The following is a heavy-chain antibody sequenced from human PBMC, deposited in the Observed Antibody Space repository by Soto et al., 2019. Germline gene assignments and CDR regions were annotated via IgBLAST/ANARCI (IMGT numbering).Heavy chain of an antibody. CDR3: ARVFSNYDGYYFDY. CDR2: IYYSGST. Sequence: PSETLSLTCTVSAGSISSGDYYWSWIRQPPGKGLEWIGYIYYSGSTYYNPSLKSRVTISVDTSKNQFSLKLSSVTAADTAVYYCARVFSNYDGYYFDYWGQGTLVTVSS. V-gene: IGHV4-30-4*01. J-gene: IGHJ4*02. D-gene: IGHD4-4*01. CDR1: AGSISSGDYY.